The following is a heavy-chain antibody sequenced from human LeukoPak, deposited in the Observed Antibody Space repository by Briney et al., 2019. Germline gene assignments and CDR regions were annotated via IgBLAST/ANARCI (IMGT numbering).Heavy chain of an antibody. D-gene: IGHD6-19*01. V-gene: IGHV4-34*01. J-gene: IGHJ4*02. Sequence: SETLSLTCAVYGGSFSGYYWSWIRQPPGKGLEWIGEINHSGSTNYNPSLKSRVTISVDTSKNQFSLKLSSVTAADTAVYYCARIGGGMGYSSGWYLDYWGQGTLVTVSS. CDR2: INHSGST. CDR3: ARIGGGMGYSSGWYLDY. CDR1: GGSFSGYY.